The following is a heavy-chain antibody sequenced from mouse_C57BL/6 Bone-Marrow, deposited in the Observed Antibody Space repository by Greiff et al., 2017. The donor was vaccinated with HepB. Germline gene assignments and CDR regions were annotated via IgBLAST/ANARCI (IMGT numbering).Heavy chain of an antibody. D-gene: IGHD5-5*01. J-gene: IGHJ2*01. CDR3: ARGLPNYFDY. V-gene: IGHV5-4*03. CDR1: GFTFSSYA. CDR2: ISDGGSYT. Sequence: EVKLVESGGGLVKPGGSLKLSCAASGFTFSSYAMSWVRQTPEKRLEWVATISDGGSYTYYPDNVKGRFTISRDNAKNNLYLQMSHLKSEDTAMYYCARGLPNYFDYWGQGTTLTVSS.